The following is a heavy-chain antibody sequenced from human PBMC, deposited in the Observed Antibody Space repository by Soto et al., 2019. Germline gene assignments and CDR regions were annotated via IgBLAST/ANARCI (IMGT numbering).Heavy chain of an antibody. CDR3: ACVAPTIFGAQFHQNLVDV. V-gene: IGHV3-11*06. CDR1: GFKFPDYH. CDR2: INSRGTYT. D-gene: IGHD3-3*01. Sequence: QVQLVQSGGGLVEPGGSLRLSCAASGFKFPDYHMTWIRQAQGKGLEWISYINSRGTYTTYADSVRGRFTVSRDNAKNSRYVQMDRLTGEVTAVYYCACVAPTIFGAQFHQNLVDVWGQGNMVTVAS. J-gene: IGHJ6*02.